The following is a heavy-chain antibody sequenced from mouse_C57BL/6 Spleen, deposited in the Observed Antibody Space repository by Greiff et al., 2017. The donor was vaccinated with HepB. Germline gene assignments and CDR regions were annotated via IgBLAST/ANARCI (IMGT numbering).Heavy chain of an antibody. Sequence: QVQLQQPGAELVMPGASVKLSCKASGYTFTSYWMHWVKQRPGQGLEWIGEIDPSDSYTNYNQKFKGKSTLTVDKSSSTAYMQLSSLTSEDSAVYYCARGEVYSNPTMDYWGQGTSVTVSS. V-gene: IGHV1-69*01. CDR3: ARGEVYSNPTMDY. J-gene: IGHJ4*01. CDR2: IDPSDSYT. D-gene: IGHD2-5*01. CDR1: GYTFTSYW.